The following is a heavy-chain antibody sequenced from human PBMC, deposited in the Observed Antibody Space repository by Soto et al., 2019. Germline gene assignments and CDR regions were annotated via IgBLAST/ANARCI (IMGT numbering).Heavy chain of an antibody. CDR3: ARDSEETATPMGVDY. CDR2: ISYDGSNK. D-gene: IGHD5-18*01. CDR1: GFTFSSYA. Sequence: QVQLVESGGGVVQPGRSLRLSCAASGFTFSSYAMHWVRQAPGKGLEWVAVISYDGSNKYYADSVKGRFTISRDNSKNTLYLQMNSLRAEDTAVYYCARDSEETATPMGVDYWGQGTLVTVSS. J-gene: IGHJ4*02. V-gene: IGHV3-30-3*01.